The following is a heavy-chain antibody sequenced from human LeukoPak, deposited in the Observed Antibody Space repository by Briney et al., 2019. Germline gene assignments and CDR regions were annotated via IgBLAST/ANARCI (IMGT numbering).Heavy chain of an antibody. CDR1: GFTFDDYG. V-gene: IGHV3-20*04. CDR2: INWNGGNT. CDR3: ARDDGWNARGKGPDY. J-gene: IGHJ4*02. D-gene: IGHD1-1*01. Sequence: GGSLRLSCAASGFTFDDYGMSWVRQAPGKGLEWVSGINWNGGNTGYADSVKGRFTTSRDNAKNSLYLRMNSLRAEDTALYYCARDDGWNARGKGPDYWGQGTLVTASS.